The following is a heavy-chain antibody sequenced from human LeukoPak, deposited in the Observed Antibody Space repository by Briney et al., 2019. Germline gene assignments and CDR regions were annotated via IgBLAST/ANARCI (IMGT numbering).Heavy chain of an antibody. D-gene: IGHD6-19*01. Sequence: PSEPLSLTCTVSGGSISSGSYYWSWIRQPAGKGLEWIGRIYTSGSTNYNPSLKSRVTISVDTSKNQFSLKLSSVTAADTAVYYCARDAAPRYSSGWYWFDPWGQGTLVTVSS. CDR1: GGSISSGSYY. CDR3: ARDAAPRYSSGWYWFDP. V-gene: IGHV4-61*02. J-gene: IGHJ5*02. CDR2: IYTSGST.